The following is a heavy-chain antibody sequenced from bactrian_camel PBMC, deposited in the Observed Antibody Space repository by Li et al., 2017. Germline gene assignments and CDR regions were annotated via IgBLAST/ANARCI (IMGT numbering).Heavy chain of an antibody. CDR2: VYRVGGSA. CDR1: GYTTSTYC. V-gene: IGHV3S31*01. D-gene: IGHD4*01. J-gene: IGHJ4*01. Sequence: VQLVESGGGSVQAGGSLRLSCVASGYTTSTYCMGWFRQAVGQEREAVAAVYRVGGSAFNADSVKGRFTFSQDNAQKTLYLRMDSLKPEDTTMYYCAADPYSCYSDSDGPTTYWGQGTQVTVS. CDR3: AADPYSCYSDSDGPTTY.